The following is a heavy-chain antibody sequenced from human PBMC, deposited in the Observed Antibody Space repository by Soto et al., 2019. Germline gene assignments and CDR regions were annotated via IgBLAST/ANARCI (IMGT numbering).Heavy chain of an antibody. V-gene: IGHV3-23*01. J-gene: IGHJ4*02. D-gene: IGHD1-26*01. CDR3: AKIVGATMRGNFDY. CDR1: GFPFSTYA. CDR2: IMNSGAGT. Sequence: GSLRLSCAASGFPFSTYAMSWVRQAPGKGLEWVSTIMNSGAGTYYPDSMMGRFTISRDNSKNTLYLQMNSLRAEDTAVYYCAKIVGATMRGNFDYWGQGTLVTVSS.